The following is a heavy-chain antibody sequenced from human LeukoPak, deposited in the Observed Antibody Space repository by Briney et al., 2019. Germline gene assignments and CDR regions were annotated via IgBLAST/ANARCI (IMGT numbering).Heavy chain of an antibody. D-gene: IGHD2-2*01. Sequence: GGSLRLSCAASGFTFSSYAMSWDRQAPGKGLEWVSAISGSGGSTYYADSVKGRFTISRDNSKNTLYLQMNSLRAEDTAVYYCAKDGGSTSVFVYYYGMDVWGQGTTVTVSS. CDR3: AKDGGSTSVFVYYYGMDV. CDR2: ISGSGGST. CDR1: GFTFSSYA. V-gene: IGHV3-23*01. J-gene: IGHJ6*02.